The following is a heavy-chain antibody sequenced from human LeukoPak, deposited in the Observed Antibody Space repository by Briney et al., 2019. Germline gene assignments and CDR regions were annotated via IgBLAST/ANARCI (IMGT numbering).Heavy chain of an antibody. J-gene: IGHJ5*02. D-gene: IGHD6-13*01. CDR1: GFTFSDYY. CDR2: ISSSGSTI. V-gene: IGHV3-11*01. Sequence: PGGSLRLSCAASGFTFSDYYMSWIRQAPGKGLERVSYISSSGSTIYYADSVKGRFTISRDNAKNSLYVQMNSLRVEDTAVYYCASSRTAASSNWFDPWGQGTLVTVSS. CDR3: ASSRTAASSNWFDP.